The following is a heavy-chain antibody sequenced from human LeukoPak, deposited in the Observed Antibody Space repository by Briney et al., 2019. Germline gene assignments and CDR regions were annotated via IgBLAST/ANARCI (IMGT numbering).Heavy chain of an antibody. J-gene: IGHJ4*02. CDR3: AMEGDGYNRPLHD. CDR2: ISDRGTT. CDR1: AGSISGNY. V-gene: IGHV4-59*03. Sequence: SETLSLTCTVSAGSISGNYWSWLRRAPGKGLEWIGYISDRGTTRYNPSLKSRVTISVDTSKNQFSLKMTSVTTADTAIYYCAMEGDGYNRPLHDWGQGALVIDSS. D-gene: IGHD5-24*01.